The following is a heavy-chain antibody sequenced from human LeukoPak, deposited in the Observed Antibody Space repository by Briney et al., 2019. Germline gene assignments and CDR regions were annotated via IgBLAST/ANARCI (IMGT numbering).Heavy chain of an antibody. CDR1: GGSISSSSYY. CDR3: ARHGSTSCYRCPNWFDP. J-gene: IGHJ5*02. V-gene: IGHV4-39*01. Sequence: PSETLSLTCTVSGGSISSSSYYWGWIRQPPGKGLEWIGSIYYSGGTYYNPSLKSRVTISVDTSKNQFSLKLSSVTAADTAVYYCARHGSTSCYRCPNWFDPWGQGTLVAVSS. D-gene: IGHD2-2*01. CDR2: IYYSGGT.